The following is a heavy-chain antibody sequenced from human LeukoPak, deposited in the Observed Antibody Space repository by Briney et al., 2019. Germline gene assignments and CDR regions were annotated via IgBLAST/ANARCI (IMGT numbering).Heavy chain of an antibody. Sequence: ASVKVSCKASGYTFTNDGISWVRQAPGQGLEWMGWISAYNGNTNFAQKLQGRVTMTTDTSTSTAYMELKSLRSDDTAIYYCARDPYSNPYYSDSWGQGTLVTVSS. D-gene: IGHD1-26*01. CDR3: ARDPYSNPYYSDS. CDR2: ISAYNGNT. CDR1: GYTFTNDG. J-gene: IGHJ4*02. V-gene: IGHV1-18*01.